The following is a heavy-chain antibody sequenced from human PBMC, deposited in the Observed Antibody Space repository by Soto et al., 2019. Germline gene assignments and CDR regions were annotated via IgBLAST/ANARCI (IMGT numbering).Heavy chain of an antibody. J-gene: IGHJ4*02. CDR1: GFTFSSSW. V-gene: IGHV3-7*03. CDR2: IKCDGSEK. D-gene: IGHD2-2*03. CDR3: AKDGYCSSTRCINEFDY. Sequence: GGSLRLSCAASGFTFSSSWMHWVCQAPEKGLEWVADIKCDGSEKYYVDSVKGRLTISRDNSKNTLYLQMNSLRAEDTAVYYCAKDGYCSSTRCINEFDYWGQGTLVTVSS.